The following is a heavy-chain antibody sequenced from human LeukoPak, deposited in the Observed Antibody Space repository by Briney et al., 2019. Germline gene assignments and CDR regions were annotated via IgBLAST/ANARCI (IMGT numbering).Heavy chain of an antibody. CDR1: GYTFTSYY. D-gene: IGHD2-2*01. CDR3: AVGYCSSTSCSTPTPFDY. CDR2: INPSGGST. Sequence: WASVKVSCKASGYTFTSYYMHWVRQAPGQGLEWMGIINPSGGSTSYAQKFQGRVTMTRDTSTSTVYMELSSLRSEDTAVYYCAVGYCSSTSCSTPTPFDYWGQGTLVTVSS. J-gene: IGHJ4*02. V-gene: IGHV1-46*01.